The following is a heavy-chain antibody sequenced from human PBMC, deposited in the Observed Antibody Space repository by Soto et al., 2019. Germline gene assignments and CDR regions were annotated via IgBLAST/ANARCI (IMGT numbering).Heavy chain of an antibody. J-gene: IGHJ5*02. CDR3: AKENDYSIIESNWFDA. CDR2: ISGQGGNT. V-gene: IGHV3-23*01. D-gene: IGHD4-4*01. CDR1: GFSFSSSA. Sequence: EVILLESGGHLVAPGESLRLSCVASGFSFSSSALTWVRQAPGKGLEWVADISGQGGNTYYADSVKGRFIISRANSKNTLSLQMTSLRVEDTAVYYCAKENDYSIIESNWFDAWGPGTLVTVSS.